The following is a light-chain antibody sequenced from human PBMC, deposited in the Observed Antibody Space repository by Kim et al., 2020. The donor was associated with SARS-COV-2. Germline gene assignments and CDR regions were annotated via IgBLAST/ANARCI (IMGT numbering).Light chain of an antibody. CDR3: NSRDSSGYRLV. V-gene: IGLV3-19*01. CDR2: GKN. J-gene: IGLJ2*01. Sequence: SSELTQDPAVSVALGQTVRITCQGDSLRSYYASWYQQKPGQAPVLVIYGKNNRPSAIPDRFSGSSSGNTASLTITGAQAEDEADYYCNSRDSSGYRLVFSGGTQLTVL. CDR1: SLRSYY.